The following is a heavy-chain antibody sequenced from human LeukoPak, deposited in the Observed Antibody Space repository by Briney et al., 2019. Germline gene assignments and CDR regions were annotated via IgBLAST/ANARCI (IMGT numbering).Heavy chain of an antibody. Sequence: PSETLSPTCTVSGGSISSSSYYWGWIRQPPGKGLEWIGSIYYSGSTYYNPSLKSRVTISVDTSKNQFSLKLSSVTAADTAVYYCASGIAAAGADYWGQGTLVTVSS. CDR1: GGSISSSSYY. D-gene: IGHD6-13*01. V-gene: IGHV4-39*07. CDR2: IYYSGST. J-gene: IGHJ4*02. CDR3: ASGIAAAGADY.